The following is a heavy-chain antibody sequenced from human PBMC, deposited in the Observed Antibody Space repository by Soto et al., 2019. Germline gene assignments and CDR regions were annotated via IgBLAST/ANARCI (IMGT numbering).Heavy chain of an antibody. J-gene: IGHJ4*02. CDR3: ARDLYYYDSSGSSAY. Sequence: GGSLRLSCAASGFTFSSYGMHWVRQAPGKGLEWVAVIWYDGSNKYYADSVKGRFTISRDNSKNTLYLQMNSLRAEDTAVYYCARDLYYYDSSGSSAYWGQGTLVTVSS. CDR1: GFTFSSYG. D-gene: IGHD3-22*01. CDR2: IWYDGSNK. V-gene: IGHV3-33*01.